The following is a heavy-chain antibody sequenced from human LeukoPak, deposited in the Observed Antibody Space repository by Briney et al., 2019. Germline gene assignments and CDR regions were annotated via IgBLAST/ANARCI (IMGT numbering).Heavy chain of an antibody. CDR3: ARENYVDTAMSLDY. J-gene: IGHJ4*02. D-gene: IGHD5-18*01. V-gene: IGHV3-30-3*01. CDR1: GFTFSSYA. Sequence: PGGSQRLSCAASGFTFSSYAMHGVRQAPGKGLEWVAVISYDGSNKYYADSVKGRFTISRDNSKNTLYLQMNSLRAEDTAVYYCARENYVDTAMSLDYWGQGTLVTVSS. CDR2: ISYDGSNK.